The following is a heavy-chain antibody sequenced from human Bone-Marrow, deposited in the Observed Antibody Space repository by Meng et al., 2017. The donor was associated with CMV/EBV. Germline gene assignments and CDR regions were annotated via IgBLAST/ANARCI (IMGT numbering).Heavy chain of an antibody. CDR2: ISSSSSYI. Sequence: GESLKISCAAPGFTFSSYSMNWVRQAPGKGLEWVSSISSSSSYIYYADSVKGRFTISRDNAKNSLYLQMNSLRAEDTAVYYCARDLVVGVGSSQDKSYYYYGMDVWGQGTTVTVSS. V-gene: IGHV3-21*01. CDR1: GFTFSSYS. D-gene: IGHD2-15*01. CDR3: ARDLVVGVGSSQDKSYYYYGMDV. J-gene: IGHJ6*02.